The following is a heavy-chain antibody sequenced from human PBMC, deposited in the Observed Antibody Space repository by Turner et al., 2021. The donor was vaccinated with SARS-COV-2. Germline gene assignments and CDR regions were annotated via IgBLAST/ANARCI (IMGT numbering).Heavy chain of an antibody. D-gene: IGHD5-18*01. V-gene: IGHV3-7*03. J-gene: IGHJ4*02. Sequence: EVQVVESGGGLVQPGGSVRLSCAVSGLTFSSYWMSWDRQAPGKGLEWVANIKQDESEKNYVDSVKGRFTISRDNAKNSLYLQMNSLRAEDTAVYYCATGGYSYHHWGQGTLVTVSS. CDR3: ATGGYSYHH. CDR1: GLTFSSYW. CDR2: IKQDESEK.